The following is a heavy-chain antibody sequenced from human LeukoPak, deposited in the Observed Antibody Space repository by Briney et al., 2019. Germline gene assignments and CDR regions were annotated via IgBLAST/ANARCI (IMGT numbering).Heavy chain of an antibody. V-gene: IGHV3-7*01. CDR1: GFTFSSYW. J-gene: IGHJ5*02. D-gene: IGHD1-1*01. Sequence: PGGPLRLSCAASGFTFSSYWMSWVRQAPGKGLEWVANIKQDGSEKYYVDSVKGRFTISRDNAKNSLYLQMNSLRAEDTAVYYCARRLEGRTKSWFDPWGQGTLVTVSS. CDR2: IKQDGSEK. CDR3: ARRLEGRTKSWFDP.